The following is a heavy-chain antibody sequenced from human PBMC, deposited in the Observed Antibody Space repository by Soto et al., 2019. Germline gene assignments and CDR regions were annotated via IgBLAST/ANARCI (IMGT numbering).Heavy chain of an antibody. CDR1: GYTFTGYY. CDR3: AVNVDTATGLAFDI. Sequence: EASVKVSCKASGYTFTGYYMHWVRQAPGQGLEWMGWINPNSGGTNYAQKFQGWVTMTRDTSISTAYMELSRLRSDDTAVYYCAVNVDTATGLAFDIWGQGTMVTVS. D-gene: IGHD5-18*01. V-gene: IGHV1-2*04. CDR2: INPNSGGT. J-gene: IGHJ3*02.